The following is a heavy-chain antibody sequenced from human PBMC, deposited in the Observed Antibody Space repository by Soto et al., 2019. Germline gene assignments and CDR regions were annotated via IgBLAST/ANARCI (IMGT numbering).Heavy chain of an antibody. CDR2: IIPIFGTA. J-gene: IGHJ6*02. Sequence: SVKVSCKASGGTFSSYAISWVRQAPGQGLEWMGGIIPIFGTANYAQKFQGRVTITADESTSTAYMELSSLRSGDTAVYYCAGNDYGDYLYYYYGMDVWGQGTTVTVS. D-gene: IGHD4-17*01. CDR1: GGTFSSYA. V-gene: IGHV1-69*13. CDR3: AGNDYGDYLYYYYGMDV.